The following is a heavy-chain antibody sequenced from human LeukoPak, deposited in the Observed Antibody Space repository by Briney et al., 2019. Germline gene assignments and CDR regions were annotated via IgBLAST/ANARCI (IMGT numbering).Heavy chain of an antibody. Sequence: PGRSLRLSCAASGFTFSSYAMHWVRQAPGKGLEWVANIKQDGSEKYYVDSVKGRFTISRDNAKNSLYLQMNSLRAEDTAVYYCAREEDYDSSGYYQDYWGQGTLVTVSS. J-gene: IGHJ4*02. CDR3: AREEDYDSSGYYQDY. CDR1: GFTFSSYA. V-gene: IGHV3-7*01. CDR2: IKQDGSEK. D-gene: IGHD3-22*01.